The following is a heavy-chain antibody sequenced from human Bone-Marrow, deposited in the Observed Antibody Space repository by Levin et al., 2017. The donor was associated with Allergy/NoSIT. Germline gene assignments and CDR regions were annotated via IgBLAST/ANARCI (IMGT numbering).Heavy chain of an antibody. J-gene: IGHJ4*02. V-gene: IGHV4-39*01. D-gene: IGHD5-24*01. CDR3: VERDFDY. CDR2: IYYSGST. CDR1: GGSISSSSYY. Sequence: GSLRLSCTVSGGSISSSSYYWGWIRQPPGKGLEWIGSIYYSGSTYYNPSLKSRVTISVDTSKNQFSLKLSSVTAADTAVYYCVERDFDYWGQGTLVTVSS.